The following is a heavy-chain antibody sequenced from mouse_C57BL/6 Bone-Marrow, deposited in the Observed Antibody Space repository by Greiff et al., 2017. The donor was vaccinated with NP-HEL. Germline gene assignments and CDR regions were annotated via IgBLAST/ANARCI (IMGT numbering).Heavy chain of an antibody. J-gene: IGHJ2*01. D-gene: IGHD1-1*01. CDR3: ARHSAPFYYGSSYEDY. V-gene: IGHV5-9*01. CDR1: GFTFSSYT. Sequence: EVQRVESGGGLVKPGGSLKLSCAASGFTFSSYTMSWVRQTPEKRLEWVATISGGGGNTYYPDSVKGRFTISRDNAKNTLYLQMSSLRSEDTALYYCARHSAPFYYGSSYEDYWGQGTTLTVSS. CDR2: ISGGGGNT.